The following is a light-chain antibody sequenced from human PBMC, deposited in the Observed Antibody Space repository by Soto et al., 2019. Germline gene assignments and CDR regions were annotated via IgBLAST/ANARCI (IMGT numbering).Light chain of an antibody. Sequence: QPALTQPASVSGSPGQSITISCTGTSSDVGSYNLVSWYQQHPGKAPKLMIYEGSKRPSGVSNRFSGSKSGNTASLTISGLQAEDEADYYCCSYAGSSTFRVVFGGGTKLTVL. CDR3: CSYAGSSTFRVV. CDR1: SSDVGSYNL. V-gene: IGLV2-23*03. CDR2: EGS. J-gene: IGLJ2*01.